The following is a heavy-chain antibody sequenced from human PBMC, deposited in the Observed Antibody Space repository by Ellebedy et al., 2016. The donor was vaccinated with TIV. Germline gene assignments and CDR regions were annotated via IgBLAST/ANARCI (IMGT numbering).Heavy chain of an antibody. CDR1: GGSISSYY. CDR3: ARVSVQEPFYFDY. J-gene: IGHJ4*02. Sequence: SETLSLTXTVSGGSISSYYWSWIRQPPGKGLEWIGYIYYSGSTNYNPSLKSRVTISVDTSKNQFSLKLSSVTAADTAVYYCARVSVQEPFYFDYWGQGTLVTVSS. CDR2: IYYSGST. D-gene: IGHD1-14*01. V-gene: IGHV4-59*01.